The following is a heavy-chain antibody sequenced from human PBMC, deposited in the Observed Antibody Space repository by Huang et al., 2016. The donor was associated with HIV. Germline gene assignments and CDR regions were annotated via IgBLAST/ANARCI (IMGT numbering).Heavy chain of an antibody. CDR2: FDPEHGET. Sequence: QVQLVQSGAEVKKPGASVKVSCKVSGYTLTELSIHWVRQAPGKGLEWMGGFDPEHGETIYAQNFKGRVTMTEDTSTDTAYMELHSLRPEDTAVYYCAAGYDTYYDIWGQGTMVIASS. D-gene: IGHD2-21*01. CDR1: GYTLTELS. V-gene: IGHV1-24*01. CDR3: AAGYDTYYDI. J-gene: IGHJ3*02.